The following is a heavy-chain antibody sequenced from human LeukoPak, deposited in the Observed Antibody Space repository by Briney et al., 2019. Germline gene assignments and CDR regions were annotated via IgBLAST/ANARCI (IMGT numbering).Heavy chain of an antibody. J-gene: IGHJ4*02. Sequence: SETLSLTCTVSGGSISSNSYYWGWIRQPTGKGLEWIGSIYYSGTTYYNPSLKSRVTMSVDTSKNQFSLKVSSVAAADTAVYYCARDRQQLVRGDYFDYWGQGTLVTVSS. V-gene: IGHV4-39*07. D-gene: IGHD6-13*01. CDR3: ARDRQQLVRGDYFDY. CDR1: GGSISSNSYY. CDR2: IYYSGTT.